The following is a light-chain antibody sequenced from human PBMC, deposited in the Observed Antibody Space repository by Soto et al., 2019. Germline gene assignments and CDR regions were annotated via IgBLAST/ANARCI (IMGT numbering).Light chain of an antibody. V-gene: IGLV2-8*01. Sequence: QSVLTQPPSASGSPGQSVTFTCTGTSSDIGDYNYVSWDQQHPGKAPKRMIYEVTKRPSGVPDRCSGSQSGNTASLTVSGLQADDEADYYCSSYAGNNNYVFGTRTKVTVL. CDR3: SSYAGNNNYV. CDR2: EVT. CDR1: SSDIGDYNY. J-gene: IGLJ1*01.